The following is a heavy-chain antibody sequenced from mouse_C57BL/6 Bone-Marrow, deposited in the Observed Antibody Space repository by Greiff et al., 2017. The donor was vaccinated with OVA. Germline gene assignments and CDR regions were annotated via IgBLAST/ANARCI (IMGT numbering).Heavy chain of an antibody. D-gene: IGHD6-1*01. Sequence: QVQLQQPGAELVRPGSSVKLSCKASGYTFTSYWMDWVKQRPGQGLEWIGNIYPSDSETHYNQKFKDKATLTVDKSSSTAYMQLSSLTSEDSAVYSCAKKGANLLYFDVWGTGTTVTVSS. J-gene: IGHJ1*03. CDR3: AKKGANLLYFDV. V-gene: IGHV1-61*01. CDR1: GYTFTSYW. CDR2: IYPSDSET.